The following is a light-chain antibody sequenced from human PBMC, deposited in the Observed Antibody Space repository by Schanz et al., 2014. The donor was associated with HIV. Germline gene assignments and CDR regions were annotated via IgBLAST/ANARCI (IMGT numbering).Light chain of an antibody. CDR3: QQSYSTLGT. Sequence: DIRMTQSPSSLSASVGDRVTITCQASQDITNSLNWYQQKPGKAPKLLICDASTLETGVPSRFSGSGSGTDFTFTISSLQPEDFATYYCQQSYSTLGTFGQGTKVEIK. CDR2: DAS. J-gene: IGKJ1*01. V-gene: IGKV1-33*01. CDR1: QDITNS.